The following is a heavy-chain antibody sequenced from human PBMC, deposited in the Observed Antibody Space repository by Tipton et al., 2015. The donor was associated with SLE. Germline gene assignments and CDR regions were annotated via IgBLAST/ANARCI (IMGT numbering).Heavy chain of an antibody. V-gene: IGHV4-59*01. D-gene: IGHD1-26*01. J-gene: IGHJ3*02. Sequence: GLVKPSETLSVMCTVSGGSISSYYWNWIRQPPGKGLEWIGYIHYSGSTNYNPSLSSRVSMSLDTSRNQVSLRVNSVTAVDTAVYYCAREGWDLEQSAFDTWGQGIMVTVSS. CDR1: GGSISSYY. CDR2: IHYSGST. CDR3: AREGWDLEQSAFDT.